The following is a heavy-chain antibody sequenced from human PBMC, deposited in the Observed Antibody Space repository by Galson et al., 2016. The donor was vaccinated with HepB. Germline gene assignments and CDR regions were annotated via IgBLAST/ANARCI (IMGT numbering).Heavy chain of an antibody. CDR3: AKDMISSGSFYGCDL. J-gene: IGHJ4*02. V-gene: IGHV3-9*01. CDR1: GFTFDDYA. Sequence: SLRLSCAASGFTFDDYAMHWVRQAPGKGLEWVSGITWSSRSMDYADSVKGRFTISRDNAQNSLYLEMNSLRVEDTALYYCAKDMISSGSFYGCDLWGQGTLVTVSS. CDR2: ITWSSRSM. D-gene: IGHD1-26*01.